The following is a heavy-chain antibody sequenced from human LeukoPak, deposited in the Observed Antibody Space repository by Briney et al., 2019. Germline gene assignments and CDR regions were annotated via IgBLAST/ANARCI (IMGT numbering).Heavy chain of an antibody. CDR2: IYYSGST. J-gene: IGHJ4*02. CDR3: ARASLETLAVAGTSLFDY. D-gene: IGHD6-19*01. Sequence: SETLSLTCTVSGGSISSSYWSWIRQPPGKGLEWIGYIYYSGSTNYNPSLKSRVTISVDTSKNQFSLKLTSVTAADTAVYYCARASLETLAVAGTSLFDYWGQGTLVTVSS. V-gene: IGHV4-59*08. CDR1: GGSISSSY.